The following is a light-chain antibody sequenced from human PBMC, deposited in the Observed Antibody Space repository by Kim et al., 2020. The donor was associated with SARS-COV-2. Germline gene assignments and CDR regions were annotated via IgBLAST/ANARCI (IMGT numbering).Light chain of an antibody. CDR1: QGISSY. J-gene: IGKJ3*01. CDR3: QQLNSFRVT. Sequence: ASVGDRVTSTCRASQGISSYLAWYQQKPGKAPKVLIYAASALQSGVPSRFSGSGSGTESTLTISSLQPEDFATYYCQQLNSFRVTFGPGTKVDIK. CDR2: AAS. V-gene: IGKV1-9*01.